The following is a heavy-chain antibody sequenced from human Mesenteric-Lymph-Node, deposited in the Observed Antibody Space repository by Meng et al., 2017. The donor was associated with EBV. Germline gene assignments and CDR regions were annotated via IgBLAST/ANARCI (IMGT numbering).Heavy chain of an antibody. V-gene: IGHV1-69*15. J-gene: IGHJ4*02. Sequence: QVRRVQAGAVVKKPGSSGKVFCKVSGVSVGSYGFSWVRHAPGQGLEWMGSIIPIFSRTIYAQKFQGRVTITADEPTTTAYMELSSLRSDDTAVYYCAREADGATFDYWGQGTLVTVSS. CDR2: IIPIFSRT. CDR1: GVSVGSYG. D-gene: IGHD1-26*01. CDR3: AREADGATFDY.